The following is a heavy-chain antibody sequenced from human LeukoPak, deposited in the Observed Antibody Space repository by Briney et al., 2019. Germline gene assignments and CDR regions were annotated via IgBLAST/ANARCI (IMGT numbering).Heavy chain of an antibody. CDR1: GFTFSTYS. CDR2: ISSSSSSI. V-gene: IGHV3-48*01. Sequence: GGSLRLSCAASGFTFSTYSMNWVRQAPGKGLEWVSDISSSSSSIYYADSVKGRFTISRDNAKNSLYLEMNSLRAEDTAVYYCARTYYDFWSGYYSHEGNPLDYWGQGTLVTVSS. D-gene: IGHD3-3*01. J-gene: IGHJ4*02. CDR3: ARTYYDFWSGYYSHEGNPLDY.